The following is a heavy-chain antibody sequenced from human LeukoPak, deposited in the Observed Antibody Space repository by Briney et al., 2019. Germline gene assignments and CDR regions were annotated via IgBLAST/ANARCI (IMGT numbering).Heavy chain of an antibody. CDR3: ARDGRYSGYDFEY. Sequence: ASVTVSCKASVGTFSSYASSWVRQAPGQGLEGMGGSVPIFGTANYAQKFQGRVTITADESTSTAYMELSSLRSEDTAVYYCARDGRYSGYDFEYWGQGTLVTVSS. J-gene: IGHJ4*02. CDR2: SVPIFGTA. V-gene: IGHV1-69*13. CDR1: VGTFSSYA. D-gene: IGHD5-12*01.